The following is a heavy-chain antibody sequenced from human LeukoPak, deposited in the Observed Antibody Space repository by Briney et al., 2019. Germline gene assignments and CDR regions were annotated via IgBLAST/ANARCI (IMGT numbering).Heavy chain of an antibody. V-gene: IGHV4-34*01. Sequence: SETLSLTCSVSGGSISSYYWSWIRQPPGKGLEWIGEINHSGSTNYNPSLKSRVTISVDTSKNQFSLKLSSVTAADTAVYYCASDPYDILTGYYTGYWGQGTLVTVSS. CDR2: INHSGST. CDR1: GGSISSYY. J-gene: IGHJ4*02. CDR3: ASDPYDILTGYYTGY. D-gene: IGHD3-9*01.